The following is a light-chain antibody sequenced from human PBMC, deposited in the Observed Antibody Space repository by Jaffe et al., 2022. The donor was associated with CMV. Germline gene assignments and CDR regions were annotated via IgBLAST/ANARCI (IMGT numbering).Light chain of an antibody. CDR3: AAWDDSLNGPV. Sequence: QSVLTQPPSASGTPGQRVTISCSGSSSNIGSKTVNWYQQLPGTAPKLLIYSNNQRPSGVPDRFSASKSGTSASLAISGLQSEDEADYYCAAWDDSLNGPVFGGGTKLTVL. J-gene: IGLJ3*02. V-gene: IGLV1-44*01. CDR1: SSNIGSKT. CDR2: SNN.